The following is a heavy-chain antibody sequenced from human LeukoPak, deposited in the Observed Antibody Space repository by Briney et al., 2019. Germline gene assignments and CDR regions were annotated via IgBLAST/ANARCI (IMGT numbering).Heavy chain of an antibody. CDR1: GGTFSSSA. Sequence: ASVKVSCKASGGTFSSSAISWVRQAPGQGLEWIGWINPNTGDTNYAPKFQGRVTMIKDTSTNSAYMELNKLTSDDTAVYYCGRGNKSFDPWGQGTLVTVSS. CDR3: GRGNKSFDP. CDR2: INPNTGDT. J-gene: IGHJ5*02. V-gene: IGHV1-2*02.